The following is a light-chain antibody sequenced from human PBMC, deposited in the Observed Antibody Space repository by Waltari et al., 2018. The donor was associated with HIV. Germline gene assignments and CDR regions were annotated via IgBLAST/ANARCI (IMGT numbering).Light chain of an antibody. V-gene: IGLV1-47*01. CDR1: SSNIGSNY. CDR2: RNN. Sequence: QSVLTQPPSASGTPGQRVTISCSGSSSNIGSNYGYWYQQLPGTAPKLLIYRNNPRPSGVPALFSGSKSGTSASLAISGLRSEYEADYYCAAWDDSLSGYVFGTGTKVTVL. J-gene: IGLJ1*01. CDR3: AAWDDSLSGYV.